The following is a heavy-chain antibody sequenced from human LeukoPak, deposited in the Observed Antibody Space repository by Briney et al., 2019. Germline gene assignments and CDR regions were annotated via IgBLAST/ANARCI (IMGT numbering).Heavy chain of an antibody. Sequence: SVKVSCKASGYTFTSYDINWVRQATGQGLEWMGWMNPNSGNTGYAQKFQGRVTMTRNTSISTAYMELSSLRSDDTAVYYCARDLKRGYSSGRYSWGTGSSNDYWGQGTLVTVSS. CDR3: ARDLKRGYSSGRYSWGTGSSNDY. V-gene: IGHV1-8*01. CDR1: GYTFTSYD. J-gene: IGHJ4*02. D-gene: IGHD6-19*01. CDR2: MNPNSGNT.